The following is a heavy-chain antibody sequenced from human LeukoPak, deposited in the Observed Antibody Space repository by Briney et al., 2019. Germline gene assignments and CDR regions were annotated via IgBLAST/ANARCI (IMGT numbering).Heavy chain of an antibody. CDR3: AKDRTYYYDNSGYYSDY. Sequence: PGGSLRLSCAASGFTFSSYWMHWVRQAPGKGLEWVSRIDSDGSSTSYADSVKGRFTISRDNAKNTLYLQMNSLRVEDTAVYYCAKDRTYYYDNSGYYSDYWGQGTLVTVSS. V-gene: IGHV3-74*01. J-gene: IGHJ4*02. CDR1: GFTFSSYW. CDR2: IDSDGSST. D-gene: IGHD3-22*01.